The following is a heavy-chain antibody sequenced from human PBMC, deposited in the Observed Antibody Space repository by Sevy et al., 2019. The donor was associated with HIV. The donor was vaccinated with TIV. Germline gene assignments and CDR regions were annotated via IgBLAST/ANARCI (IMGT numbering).Heavy chain of an antibody. D-gene: IGHD1-26*01. V-gene: IGHV3-23*01. J-gene: IGHJ4*02. CDR3: SNRGIVIITGFDY. Sequence: GGSLRLSCAASGLIFNSHAMSWVRQAPGKGLEWVSTISGSGGYTYYADSVKGRFTISRDNSKNTVYLQMDSLRVEDSAVYYCSNRGIVIITGFDYWGQGTLVTVSS. CDR2: ISGSGGYT. CDR1: GLIFNSHA.